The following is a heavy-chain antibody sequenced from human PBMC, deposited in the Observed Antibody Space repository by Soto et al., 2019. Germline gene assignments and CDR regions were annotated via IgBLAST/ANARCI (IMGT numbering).Heavy chain of an antibody. CDR3: ARDQGDSSDAFDI. CDR1: GGSISSGGYS. D-gene: IGHD3-22*01. Sequence: SETLSLTCAVSGGSISSGGYSWSWIRQPPGKGLEWIGYIYHSGSTYYNPSLKSRVTISVDRSKNQFSLKLSSVTAADTAVYYCARDQGDSSDAFDIWGQGTMVTVSS. V-gene: IGHV4-30-2*01. J-gene: IGHJ3*02. CDR2: IYHSGST.